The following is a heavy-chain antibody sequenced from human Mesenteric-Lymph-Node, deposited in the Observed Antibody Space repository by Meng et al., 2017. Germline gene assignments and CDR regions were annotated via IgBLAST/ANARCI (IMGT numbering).Heavy chain of an antibody. V-gene: IGHV3-53*01. J-gene: IGHJ4*02. D-gene: IGHD5-24*01. CDR3: ARGGDGYNPLVY. Sequence: GESLKISCAASGFSVSSNYMSWVRQAPGKGLQWVSVIYSGGITYYADSVKGRFTISRDNSKNTLYLQMDSLGAEDTAVYHCARGGDGYNPLVYWGQGTLVTVSS. CDR1: GFSVSSNY. CDR2: IYSGGIT.